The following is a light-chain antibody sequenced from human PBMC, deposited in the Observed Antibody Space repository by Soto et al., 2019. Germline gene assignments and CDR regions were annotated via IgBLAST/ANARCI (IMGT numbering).Light chain of an antibody. J-gene: IGKJ1*01. CDR3: QQYKDGAWT. V-gene: IGKV1-5*01. CDR1: QRIDRY. CDR2: DAS. Sequence: DIQLTQSPSTLSASVGDRVTITCRASQRIDRYLAWYQQKPGKAPNLLVYDASTLEGGVPSRFSGSGSATEFILTISSLQPEDFATYYCQQYKDGAWTFGQGTRVGVK.